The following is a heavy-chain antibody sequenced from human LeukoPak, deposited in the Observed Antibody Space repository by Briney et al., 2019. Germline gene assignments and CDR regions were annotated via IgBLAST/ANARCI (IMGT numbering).Heavy chain of an antibody. Sequence: GGSLRLSCAASGFTFSKVPMGWVRQAPGRGLEWVSAISASGDVTFYAGSLRGRFTISRDNSKSTLYLQMNGLRAEDTAIFYCAKSLFTSATGTGRAFHIWGQGTRVTVSS. CDR3: AKSLFTSATGTGRAFHI. CDR2: ISASGDVT. V-gene: IGHV3-23*01. J-gene: IGHJ3*02. CDR1: GFTFSKVP. D-gene: IGHD1-1*01.